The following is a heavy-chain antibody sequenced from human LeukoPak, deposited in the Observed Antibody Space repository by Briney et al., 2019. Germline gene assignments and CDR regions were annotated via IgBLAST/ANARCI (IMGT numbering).Heavy chain of an antibody. D-gene: IGHD1-26*01. CDR2: IYTSGST. Sequence: PSETLSLTCTVHGGSISSGSYYWSWIRQPAGKGLEWIGRIYTSGSTNYNPSLKSRVTISVDTSKNQFSLKLSSVTAADTAVYYCAAQVGATRYWGQGTLVTVSS. CDR1: GGSISSGSYY. CDR3: AAQVGATRY. J-gene: IGHJ4*02. V-gene: IGHV4-61*02.